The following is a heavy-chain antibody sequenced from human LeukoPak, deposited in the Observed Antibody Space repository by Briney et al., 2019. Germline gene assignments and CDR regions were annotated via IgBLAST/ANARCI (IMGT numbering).Heavy chain of an antibody. V-gene: IGHV4-59*08. J-gene: IGHJ5*02. D-gene: IGHD4-17*01. CDR1: GGSISSYY. CDR2: MYYSGGT. Sequence: SETLSLTCTVSGGSISSYYWSWIRQPPGRGLEWIGYMYYSGGTNYNPSLKSRVTISVDTSKNQFSLKLSSVTAADTAVYYCARQGTTVTSNWFDPWGQGTLVTVSS. CDR3: ARQGTTVTSNWFDP.